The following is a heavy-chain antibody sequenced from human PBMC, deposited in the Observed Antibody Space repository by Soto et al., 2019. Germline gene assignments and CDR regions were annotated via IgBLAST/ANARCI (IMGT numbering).Heavy chain of an antibody. Sequence: GGSLRLSCAASGFTFSSYAMSWVRQAPGKGLEWVSAISGSGGSTYYADSVKGRFTISRDNSKNTLYLQMNSLRAEDTAVYYCAKGVSELELRWYNWFDPWGQGTLVTVSS. D-gene: IGHD1-7*01. J-gene: IGHJ5*02. CDR3: AKGVSELELRWYNWFDP. CDR1: GFTFSSYA. V-gene: IGHV3-23*01. CDR2: ISGSGGST.